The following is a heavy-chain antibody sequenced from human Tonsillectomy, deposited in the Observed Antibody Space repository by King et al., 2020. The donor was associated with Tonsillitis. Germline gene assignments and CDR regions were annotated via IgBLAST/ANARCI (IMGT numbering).Heavy chain of an antibody. CDR1: GFTFSSYA. CDR3: ARDQGYDFWSGSNWFDP. Sequence: VQLVESGGGVVQPGRSLRLSCAASGFTFSSYAMHWVRQAPGKGLEWVAVISYDGSNKYYADSVKGRFTISRDNSKNTLYLQMNSLRAEDTAVYYCARDQGYDFWSGSNWFDPWGQGTLVTVSS. V-gene: IGHV3-30-3*01. D-gene: IGHD3-3*01. J-gene: IGHJ5*02. CDR2: ISYDGSNK.